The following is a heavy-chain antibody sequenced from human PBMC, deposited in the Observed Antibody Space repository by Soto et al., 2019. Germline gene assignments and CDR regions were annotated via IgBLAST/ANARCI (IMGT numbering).Heavy chain of an antibody. CDR3: AKHLSGYKCFDY. CDR1: GFTFTNYA. D-gene: IGHD5-12*01. J-gene: IGHJ4*02. CDR2: TSSSGGST. Sequence: EVQLLESGGDLVQPGGSLRLSCAASGFTFTNYALSWVRQAPGKGLEWVSATSSSGGSTYYADSVKGRFTISRDKSKNPLYLQMTSLGAEDTAVYYCAKHLSGYKCFDYWGQGTLVTVSS. V-gene: IGHV3-23*01.